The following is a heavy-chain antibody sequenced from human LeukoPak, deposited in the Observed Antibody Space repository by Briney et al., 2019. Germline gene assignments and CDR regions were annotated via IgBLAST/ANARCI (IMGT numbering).Heavy chain of an antibody. J-gene: IGHJ4*02. Sequence: GGSLTLSCAASGLIFSSYGMNWVRQAPGKGLEWVAIISYDGTNKDYAESVKGRFTISRDNSKLYLQMNSLRTDDTAVYYCGRDGNRWQEPLAFWGQGTLVTVSS. V-gene: IGHV3-30*03. CDR1: GLIFSSYG. CDR3: GRDGNRWQEPLAF. D-gene: IGHD1-14*01. CDR2: ISYDGTNK.